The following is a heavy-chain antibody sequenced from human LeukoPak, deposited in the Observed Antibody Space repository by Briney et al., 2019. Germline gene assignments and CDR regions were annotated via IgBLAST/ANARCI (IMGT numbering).Heavy chain of an antibody. Sequence: GGSLRLSCAASGFTFSSYSMNWVRQAPGKGLEWVSSISSSSSYIYYADSVKGRFTISRDNGKNSLYLQMNSLGAEDTAVYYCARNEGTYYYDSSGYYFDYWGQGTLVTVSS. CDR2: ISSSSSYI. CDR3: ARNEGTYYYDSSGYYFDY. V-gene: IGHV3-21*01. D-gene: IGHD3-22*01. CDR1: GFTFSSYS. J-gene: IGHJ4*02.